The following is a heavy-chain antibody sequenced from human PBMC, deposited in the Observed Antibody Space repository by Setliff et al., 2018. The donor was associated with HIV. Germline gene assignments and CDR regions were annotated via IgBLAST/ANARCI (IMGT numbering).Heavy chain of an antibody. CDR2: IYYSGST. Sequence: SETLSLTCSVSGDSISSSSYYWGWIRQPPGKGLEWIGSIYYSGSTYYNPSLNSRVTISVDASKNECSLKLTSVTAADTAVYYCAREVRWELPQGFDHWGQGSQVTVSS. J-gene: IGHJ4*02. V-gene: IGHV4-39*07. CDR1: GDSISSSSYY. CDR3: AREVRWELPQGFDH. D-gene: IGHD1-26*01.